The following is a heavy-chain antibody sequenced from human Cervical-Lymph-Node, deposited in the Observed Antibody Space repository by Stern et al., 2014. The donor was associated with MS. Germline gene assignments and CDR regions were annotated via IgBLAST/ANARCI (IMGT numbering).Heavy chain of an antibody. V-gene: IGHV4-59*01. J-gene: IGHJ4*02. CDR2: IYNAGSV. CDR1: GGSLRSYY. D-gene: IGHD2-15*01. Sequence: QVQLQESGPGLVKPSETLSLTCTASGGSLRSYYWNWIRQAPGKGLEWLGVIYNAGSVIYNPSLSSRVAMSVATSKNQFSLTVSSVTAADTAVYYCAREGEYCSGSRCYPFLDYWGQGTLVTVSS. CDR3: AREGEYCSGSRCYPFLDY.